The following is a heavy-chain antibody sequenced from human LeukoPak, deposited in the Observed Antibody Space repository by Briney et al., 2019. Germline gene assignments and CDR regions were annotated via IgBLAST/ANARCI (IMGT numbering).Heavy chain of an antibody. D-gene: IGHD3-10*01. Sequence: GGSLRLSCAASRFTFSNAWMSWVRQAPGKGLEWVGRIKSKTDGGTTDYAAPVKGRFTISRDDSKNTLYLQMNGLKTEDTAVYYCTTSVGLWFGELGVYWGQGTLVTVSS. CDR2: IKSKTDGGTT. CDR1: RFTFSNAW. CDR3: TTSVGLWFGELGVY. J-gene: IGHJ4*02. V-gene: IGHV3-15*01.